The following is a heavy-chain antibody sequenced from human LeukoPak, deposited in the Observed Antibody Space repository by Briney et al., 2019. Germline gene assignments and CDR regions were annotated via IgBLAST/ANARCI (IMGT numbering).Heavy chain of an antibody. CDR3: ARAKDIVVVPAAMLGYNYYYGMDV. CDR2: INGDNGNT. Sequence: ASVKVSCKASGYTFTSYGISWVRQAPGQGLQWMGWINGDNGNTNYAQKLQGRVTMTTDTSTSTAYMELRSLRSDDTAVYYCARAKDIVVVPAAMLGYNYYYGMDVWGQGTTVTVSS. D-gene: IGHD2-2*01. CDR1: GYTFTSYG. J-gene: IGHJ6*02. V-gene: IGHV1-18*01.